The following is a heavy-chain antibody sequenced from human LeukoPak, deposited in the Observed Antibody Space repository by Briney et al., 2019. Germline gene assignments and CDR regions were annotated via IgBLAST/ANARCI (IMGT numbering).Heavy chain of an antibody. V-gene: IGHV1-2*02. CDR3: ARGGGSSSSWYIPLKYYYYMDV. J-gene: IGHJ6*03. CDR1: GYTFTGYY. Sequence: GGSVKVSCKASGYTFTGYYMHWVRQAPGQGLEWMGWINPNSGGTNYAQKFQGRVTMTRDTSISTAYMELSRLRSDDTAVYYCARGGGSSSSWYIPLKYYYYMDVWGKGTTVTVSS. CDR2: INPNSGGT. D-gene: IGHD6-13*01.